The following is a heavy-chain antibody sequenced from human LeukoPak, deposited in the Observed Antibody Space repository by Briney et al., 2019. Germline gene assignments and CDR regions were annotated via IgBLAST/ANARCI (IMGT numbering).Heavy chain of an antibody. CDR3: AREQLVYDF. J-gene: IGHJ4*02. V-gene: IGHV3-11*06. CDR2: ISSSGRYK. CDR1: EFSFSDYD. D-gene: IGHD6-6*01. Sequence: GGSLRLSCAASEFSFSDYDMSWIRQAPGKGLEWVSYISSSGRYKYYADSVKGRFTISRDNAKNTLYLQMNSLRAEDSAVYYCAREQLVYDFWGQGTLVTVSS.